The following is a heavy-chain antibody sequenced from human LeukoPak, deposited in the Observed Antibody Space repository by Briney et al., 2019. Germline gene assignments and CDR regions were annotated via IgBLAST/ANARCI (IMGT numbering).Heavy chain of an antibody. CDR3: ARARRYGYGPGSFYFDY. J-gene: IGHJ4*02. CDR1: GGSISGYY. D-gene: IGHD5-18*01. CDR2: VYYSGST. V-gene: IGHV4-59*01. Sequence: PSETLSLTCTVSGGSISGYYWSWIRQPPGKGLECIGYVYYSGSTSYNPSLRSRVTISLDTSNNQFSLNMISVTAADTAVYYCARARRYGYGPGSFYFDYWGPGTLVTVSS.